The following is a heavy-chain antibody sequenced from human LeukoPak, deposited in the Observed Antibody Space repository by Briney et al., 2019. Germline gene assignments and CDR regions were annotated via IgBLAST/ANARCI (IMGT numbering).Heavy chain of an antibody. Sequence: PGGSLRLSCAASGFYFANYAMSWVRQAPGKGLEWVSAISGSGGSTYYADSVKGRFTISRDNSKNTLYLQMNGLRAEDTAVYYCAKARLRYFDWLLRDWFDPWGQGTLVTVSS. J-gene: IGHJ5*02. D-gene: IGHD3-9*01. CDR3: AKARLRYFDWLLRDWFDP. CDR1: GFYFANYA. V-gene: IGHV3-23*01. CDR2: ISGSGGST.